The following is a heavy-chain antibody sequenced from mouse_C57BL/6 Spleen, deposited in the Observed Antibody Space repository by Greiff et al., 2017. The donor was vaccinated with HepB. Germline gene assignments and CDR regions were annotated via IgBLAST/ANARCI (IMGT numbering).Heavy chain of an antibody. J-gene: IGHJ3*01. CDR3: ARDGVVLFSWFAY. D-gene: IGHD1-1*02. Sequence: QVQLQQSGPELVKPGASVKISCKASGYSFTSYYIHWVKQRPGQGLEWIGWIYPGSGNTKYNEKFKGKATLAADTSSSTAYMQLSSLTSEDSAVYYCARDGVVLFSWFAYWGQGTLVTVSA. CDR2: IYPGSGNT. V-gene: IGHV1-66*01. CDR1: GYSFTSYY.